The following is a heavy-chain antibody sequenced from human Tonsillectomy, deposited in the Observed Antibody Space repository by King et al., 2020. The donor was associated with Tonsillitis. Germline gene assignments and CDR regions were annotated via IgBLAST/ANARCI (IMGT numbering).Heavy chain of an antibody. V-gene: IGHV5-51*01. J-gene: IGHJ4*02. D-gene: IGHD5-18*01. CDR1: GYSFTSFW. CDR3: ARPLGYGQGSVDY. Sequence: EVQLVESGAEVKKPGESLKISCQGSGYSFTSFWIGWVRQMPGKGLEWMGIIYPADSDTRYSPSFQGQVTITADKSTSTAYLQWSSLKASDTAMYYCARPLGYGQGSVDYWGQGTLVTVSS. CDR2: IYPADSDT.